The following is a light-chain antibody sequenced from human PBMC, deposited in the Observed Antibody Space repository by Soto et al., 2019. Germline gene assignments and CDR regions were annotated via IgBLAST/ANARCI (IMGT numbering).Light chain of an antibody. CDR3: SSYTSSSTYV. V-gene: IGLV1-40*01. CDR1: STNIGAGYG. Sequence: QSVLTQPPSVSGAPGQRVSISCTGSSTNIGAGYGVHWYQQRPGTAPKLLIVGNTIRPSGVPDRFSGSKSGNTASLTISGLQAEDEADYYCSSYTSSSTYVFGTGTKVT. J-gene: IGLJ1*01. CDR2: GNT.